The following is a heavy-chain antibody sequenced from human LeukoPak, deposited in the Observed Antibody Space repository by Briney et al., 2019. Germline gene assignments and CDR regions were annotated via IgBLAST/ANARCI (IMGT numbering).Heavy chain of an antibody. CDR2: ISAYNGNT. CDR1: GYTFTSYG. J-gene: IGHJ4*02. V-gene: IGHV1-18*01. D-gene: IGHD3-22*01. CDR3: ARERYRGYRVDY. Sequence: ASVKVSCEASGYTFTSYGISWVRQAPGQGLEWMGWISAYNGNTNYAQKLQGRVTMTTDTSTSAAYMELRSLRSDDTAVYYCARERYRGYRVDYWGQGTLVTVSS.